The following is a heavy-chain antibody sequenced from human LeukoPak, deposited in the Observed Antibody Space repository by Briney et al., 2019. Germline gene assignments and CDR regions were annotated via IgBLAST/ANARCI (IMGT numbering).Heavy chain of an antibody. CDR1: GYTFTSYG. CDR2: ISAYNGNT. D-gene: IGHD1-26*01. V-gene: IGHV1-18*01. J-gene: IGHJ4*02. CDR3: ARDSGSYYPFDY. Sequence: VASLKVSCKASGYTFTSYGISWVRQAPGQGLEWMGWISAYNGNTNYAQKRQGRVTMTTDTSTSTAYMELRSLRSDDTAVYYCARDSGSYYPFDYWGQGTLVTVSS.